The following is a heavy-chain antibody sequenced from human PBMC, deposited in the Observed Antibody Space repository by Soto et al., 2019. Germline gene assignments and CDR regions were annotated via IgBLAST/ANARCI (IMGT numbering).Heavy chain of an antibody. V-gene: IGHV3-30*03. J-gene: IGHJ4*02. CDR2: ISYDGSNK. CDR3: VTLGRGYNDY. D-gene: IGHD3-22*01. CDR1: GFTFSSYG. Sequence: ESGGGVVQPGRSLRLSCAASGFTFSSYGMHWVRQAPGKGLEWVAVISYDGSNKYYADSVKGRFTISRDNSKNTLYLQMNSLRAEDTAVYYCVTLGRGYNDYWGQGTLVTVSS.